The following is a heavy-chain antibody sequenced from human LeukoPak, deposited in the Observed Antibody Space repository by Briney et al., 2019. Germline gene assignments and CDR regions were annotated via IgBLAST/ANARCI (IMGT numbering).Heavy chain of an antibody. CDR1: GGSISSYY. V-gene: IGHV4-4*07. J-gene: IGHJ5*02. D-gene: IGHD3-22*01. CDR2: IYTSGST. CDR3: ARSGNSGYANWFDP. Sequence: KPSETLSLTCTVSGGSISSYYWSWIRQPAGKGLEWIGRIYTSGSTNYNPSLKSRVTMSVDTSKNQFSLKLSSVTAADTAVYYCARSGNSGYANWFDPWGQGTLVTVSS.